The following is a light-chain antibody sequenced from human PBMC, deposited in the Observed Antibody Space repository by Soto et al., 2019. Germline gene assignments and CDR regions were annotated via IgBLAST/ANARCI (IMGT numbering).Light chain of an antibody. J-gene: IGKJ2*02. CDR2: GAS. Sequence: EIVMTQSPATLSVSPGERATLSCRASQSVSSNLAWYQQKPGQAPRLLIYGASTRATGIPARFSGSGSGTEFTITISNLQSEDFAVYYCQQYNNWPPWTFGKGTKLEIK. CDR3: QQYNNWPPWT. CDR1: QSVSSN. V-gene: IGKV3-15*01.